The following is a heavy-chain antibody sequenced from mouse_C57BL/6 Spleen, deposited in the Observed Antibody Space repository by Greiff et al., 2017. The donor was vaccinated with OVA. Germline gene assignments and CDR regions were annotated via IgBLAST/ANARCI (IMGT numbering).Heavy chain of an antibody. V-gene: IGHV1-69*01. J-gene: IGHJ2*01. Sequence: VQLQQPGAELVMPGTSVKLSCKASGYTFTSYWMHWVKQRPGQGLEWIGEIDPSNSYTNYNQNFKGKSTLTVDKSSSTAYMQLSSLTSEDSAVYYCATWGVWGQGTTLTVSS. CDR3: ATWGV. CDR2: IDPSNSYT. CDR1: GYTFTSYW.